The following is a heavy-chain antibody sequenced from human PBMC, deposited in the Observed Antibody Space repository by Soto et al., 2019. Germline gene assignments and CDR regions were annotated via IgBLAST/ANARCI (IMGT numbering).Heavy chain of an antibody. CDR2: IYSGGST. D-gene: IGHD2-21*02. CDR3: ARAGDLEYYYYGMDV. Sequence: GGSLRLSCAASGFTVSSNYMSWVRQAPGKGLEWVSVIYSGGSTYYADSVKGRFTISRDNSKNTLYLQMNSLRAEDTAVYYCARAGDLEYYYYGMDVWGQGTTVTVS. J-gene: IGHJ6*02. V-gene: IGHV3-53*01. CDR1: GFTVSSNY.